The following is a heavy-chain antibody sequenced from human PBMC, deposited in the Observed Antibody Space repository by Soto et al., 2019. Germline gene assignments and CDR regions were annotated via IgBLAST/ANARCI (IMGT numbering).Heavy chain of an antibody. CDR3: AKGPDSSSSSSRVGWFDP. Sequence: EVQLLESGGGLVQPGGSLRLSCAASGFTFSSYAMSWVRQAPGKGLEWVSAISGSGGSTYYTDSVKGRFTISRDNSKNTLYLQMNSLRAEDTAVYYCAKGPDSSSSSSRVGWFDPWGQGTLVTVSS. CDR2: ISGSGGST. J-gene: IGHJ5*02. V-gene: IGHV3-23*01. D-gene: IGHD6-6*01. CDR1: GFTFSSYA.